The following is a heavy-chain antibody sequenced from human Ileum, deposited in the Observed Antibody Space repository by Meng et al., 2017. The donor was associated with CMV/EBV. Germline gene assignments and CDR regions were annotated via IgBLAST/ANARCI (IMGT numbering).Heavy chain of an antibody. V-gene: IGHV3-23*01. D-gene: IGHD2-2*03. Sequence: GESLKISCAASGFTFNRYDMSWVRQAPGKGLEWVSGISGGGGITYYADSVKGRSTISRDNSKNTLYLQMNSLRVEDTAVYYCAKEGIGWWFDPWGQGTLVTVSS. CDR2: ISGGGGIT. J-gene: IGHJ5*02. CDR3: AKEGIGWWFDP. CDR1: GFTFNRYD.